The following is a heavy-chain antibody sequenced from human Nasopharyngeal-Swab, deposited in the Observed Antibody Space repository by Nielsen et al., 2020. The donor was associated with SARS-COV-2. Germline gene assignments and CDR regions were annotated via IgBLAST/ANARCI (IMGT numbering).Heavy chain of an antibody. CDR3: ARDLGVTYYDILTGYYPINYYYGMDV. CDR2: ISGSGGST. CDR1: GFTFSSYA. D-gene: IGHD3-9*01. V-gene: IGHV3-23*01. Sequence: GGSLRLSCAASGFTFSSYAMSWVRPAPGKGLEWVSAISGSGGSTYYADSVKGRFTISRDNAKNTLYLQMNSLRAEDTAVYYCARDLGVTYYDILTGYYPINYYYGMDVWGQGTTVTVSS. J-gene: IGHJ6*02.